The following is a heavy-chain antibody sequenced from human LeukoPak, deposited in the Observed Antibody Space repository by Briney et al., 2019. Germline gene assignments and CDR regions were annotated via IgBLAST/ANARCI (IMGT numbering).Heavy chain of an antibody. J-gene: IGHJ4*02. Sequence: ASVKVSCKASGYTFSSYAMHWVRQAPGQGLEWMGWINTNTRNPTYAQGFTGRFVFSLDTSVSTAYLQISSLKAEDTAVYYCARIRAPSSFGQRESDYWGQGTLVTVSS. CDR2: INTNTRNP. V-gene: IGHV7-4-1*02. D-gene: IGHD3-3*02. CDR1: GYTFSSYA. CDR3: ARIRAPSSFGQRESDY.